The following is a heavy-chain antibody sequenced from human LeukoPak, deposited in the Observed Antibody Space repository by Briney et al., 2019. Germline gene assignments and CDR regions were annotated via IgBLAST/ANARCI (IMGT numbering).Heavy chain of an antibody. CDR1: RFTFSSYG. J-gene: IGHJ4*02. CDR2: IWYGGSNK. V-gene: IGHV3-33*08. CDR3: AFSGYRENYFDY. Sequence: PGGSLRLSCAAYRFTFSSYGMHWVRQAPGKGLEWVAVIWYGGSNKYYADSVKGRFTISRDNSKNTLYLQMNSLRAEDTAVYYCAFSGYRENYFDYWGPGTLVTVSS. D-gene: IGHD3-22*01.